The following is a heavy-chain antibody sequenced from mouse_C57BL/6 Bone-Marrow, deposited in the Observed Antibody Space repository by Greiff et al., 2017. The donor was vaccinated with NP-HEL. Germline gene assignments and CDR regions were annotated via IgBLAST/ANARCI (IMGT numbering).Heavy chain of an antibody. V-gene: IGHV1-18*01. CDR1: GYTFTDYN. CDR3: AREGLTGTGRFAY. Sequence: EVQLQQSGPELVKPGASVKIPCKASGYTFTDYNMDWVKQSHGKSLEWIGDINPNNGGTIYNQKFKGKATLTVDKSSSTAYMELRSLTSEDTAVYYCAREGLTGTGRFAYWGQGTLVTVSA. D-gene: IGHD4-1*01. CDR2: INPNNGGT. J-gene: IGHJ3*01.